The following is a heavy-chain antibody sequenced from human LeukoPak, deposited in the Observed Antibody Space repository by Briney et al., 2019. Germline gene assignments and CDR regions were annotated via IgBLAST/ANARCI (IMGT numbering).Heavy chain of an antibody. J-gene: IGHJ4*02. CDR2: ITGDGTTT. V-gene: IGHV3-23*01. CDR1: GLTFSSYG. CDR3: AKMQGYFDY. Sequence: PGGSLRLSREASGLTFSSYGMSWVRQAPGKGLQWVSAITGDGTTTYYADSVKGRFIISRDNSKNMLYLQMSSLRAEDTAVYYCAKMQGYFDYWGQGTLVPVSS.